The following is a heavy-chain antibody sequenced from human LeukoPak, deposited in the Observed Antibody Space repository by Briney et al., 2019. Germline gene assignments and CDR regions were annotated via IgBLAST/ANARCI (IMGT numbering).Heavy chain of an antibody. V-gene: IGHV3-21*01. D-gene: IGHD3-9*01. CDR2: ISSSGTYV. CDR3: ARASSKQLAGYLPDGFDI. Sequence: PGGSLRLSCTASGFTFGDYAMSWFRQAPGKGLEWASSISSSGTYVYYADSVKGRFTISRDNAKNSLSLQMNSLRADDAAVYYCARASSKQLAGYLPDGFDIWGQGTMVTVSS. J-gene: IGHJ3*02. CDR1: GFTFGDYA.